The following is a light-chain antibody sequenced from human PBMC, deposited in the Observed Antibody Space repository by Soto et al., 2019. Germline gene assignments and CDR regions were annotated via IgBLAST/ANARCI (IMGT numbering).Light chain of an antibody. Sequence: EIVLTQSPGTLSLSPGERATLSCRASESVSDNYLAWYQQRSGQAPRLVIYGASSSASAVTDRFSGSGSGADFTLTISRLEPEDFAVSYCQQYGSSPLTFGGGTKVEIK. CDR3: QQYGSSPLT. V-gene: IGKV3-20*01. J-gene: IGKJ4*01. CDR2: GAS. CDR1: ESVSDNY.